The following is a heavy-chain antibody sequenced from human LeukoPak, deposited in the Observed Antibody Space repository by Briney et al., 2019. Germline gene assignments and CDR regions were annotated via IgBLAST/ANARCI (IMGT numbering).Heavy chain of an antibody. Sequence: PGGSLRLSCAASGFTFSSYGMHWVRQAPGKGLEWVAVIWYDGSNKYYADSVKGRFTISRDNSKNSLHLQMNSLRVEDTAVYYCARVLYFRENSYAGPFDQWGQGTLVTVSS. J-gene: IGHJ4*02. CDR1: GFTFSSYG. V-gene: IGHV3-33*01. CDR2: IWYDGSNK. CDR3: ARVLYFRENSYAGPFDQ. D-gene: IGHD5-18*01.